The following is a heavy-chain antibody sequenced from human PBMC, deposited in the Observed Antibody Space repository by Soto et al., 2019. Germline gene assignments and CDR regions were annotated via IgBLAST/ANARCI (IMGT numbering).Heavy chain of an antibody. CDR1: GFTLSTYR. V-gene: IGHV3-30*18. Sequence: GGSLRLSCAASGFTLSTYRMHRVRQAPGKGLEWVAAMSYDGTKEYYADSVKGRFTISRDNSRNTLFLQLNSLRAEDTAVYYCAKEYGSTWIDHWGQGTLVTVSS. CDR3: AKEYGSTWIDH. D-gene: IGHD6-13*01. J-gene: IGHJ4*02. CDR2: MSYDGTKE.